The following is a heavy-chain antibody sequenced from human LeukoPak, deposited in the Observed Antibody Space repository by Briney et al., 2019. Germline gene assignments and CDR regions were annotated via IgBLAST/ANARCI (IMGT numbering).Heavy chain of an antibody. CDR1: GFTFSSYG. Sequence: GGSLRLSCAASGFTFSSYGMHWVRQAPGKGLEWVAVIWYDGSNKYYADSVKGRFTISRDNSKNTLYLQMNSLRAEDTAVYYCAKDGIAYYDFWSGPYYYGMDVWGQGTTVTVSS. J-gene: IGHJ6*02. D-gene: IGHD3-3*01. V-gene: IGHV3-30*02. CDR2: IWYDGSNK. CDR3: AKDGIAYYDFWSGPYYYGMDV.